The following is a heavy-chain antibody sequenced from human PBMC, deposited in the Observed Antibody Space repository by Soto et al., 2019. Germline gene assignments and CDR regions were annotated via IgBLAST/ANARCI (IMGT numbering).Heavy chain of an antibody. D-gene: IGHD6-6*01. CDR2: IYSGGST. V-gene: IGHV3-53*01. CDR1: GFTVSSNY. CDR3: ARSSPRFRTASPEPDAFDI. Sequence: GGSLRLSCAASGFTVSSNYMSWVRQAPGKGLEWVSVIYSGGSTYYADSVKGRFTISRDNSKNTLYLQMNSLRAEDTAVYYCARSSPRFRTASPEPDAFDIWGQGKMVTVSS. J-gene: IGHJ3*02.